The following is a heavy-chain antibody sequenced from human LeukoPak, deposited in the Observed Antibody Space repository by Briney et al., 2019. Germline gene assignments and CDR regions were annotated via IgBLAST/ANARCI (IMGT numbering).Heavy chain of an antibody. D-gene: IGHD6-13*01. Sequence: ASVKVSCKASGYAFTSFSISWVRQAPGQGLEWMGWISTHNGNTNYAQKLQGRVTMTTDSSTSTAYMELRSLRSDGTAVYYCAREGEAAAAPGYWGQGTLVPVSS. J-gene: IGHJ4*02. CDR2: ISTHNGNT. V-gene: IGHV1-18*01. CDR1: GYAFTSFS. CDR3: AREGEAAAAPGY.